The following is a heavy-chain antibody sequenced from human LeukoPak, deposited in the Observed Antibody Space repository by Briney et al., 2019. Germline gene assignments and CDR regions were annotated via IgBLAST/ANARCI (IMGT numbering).Heavy chain of an antibody. D-gene: IGHD3-3*01. J-gene: IGHJ1*01. Sequence: PGGSLRLSCAASEFTFRDAWMTWVRQAPGKGLEWVGRIRSKTDGGTTDYAVSVQGRFTISRDDSKNTLYLQISSLKTEDTAVYYCAKHIYGVVSIQQWGQGTLVTVSS. CDR1: EFTFRDAW. CDR3: AKHIYGVVSIQQ. CDR2: IRSKTDGGTT. V-gene: IGHV3-15*01.